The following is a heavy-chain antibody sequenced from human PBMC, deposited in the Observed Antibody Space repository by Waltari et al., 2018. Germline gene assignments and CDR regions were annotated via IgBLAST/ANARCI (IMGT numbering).Heavy chain of an antibody. D-gene: IGHD3-10*01. CDR2: IDHRGSP. Sequence: QVQLQQWGAGLLKPSETLSLTCAVYGGSFSGYSWRWVRQPPGKGLEGIGEIDHRGSPNYNPSLKSRVTVSVDASKKQFSLKLSSVTAADTAVYYCARGNVGRYFGDSKGSYYGMDVWGQGTTVTVSS. CDR3: ARGNVGRYFGDSKGSYYGMDV. V-gene: IGHV4-34*01. CDR1: GGSFSGYS. J-gene: IGHJ6*02.